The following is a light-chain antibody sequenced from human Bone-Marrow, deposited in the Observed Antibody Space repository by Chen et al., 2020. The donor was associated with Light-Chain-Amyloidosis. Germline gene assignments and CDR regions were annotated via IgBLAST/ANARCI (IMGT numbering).Light chain of an antibody. CDR2: WAS. CDR1: QSVFYSSYNKNY. Sequence: DIVMTQSPDSLAVSLGERANINCKSSQSVFYSSYNKNYLAWYQQKPGQPPKLLIYWASTRESGVPDRFSVSGSGTDFNLTSSSLQAEDGAVYYFQHDYGIPTWTVGQGTKVESK. V-gene: IGKV4-1*01. CDR3: QHDYGIPTWT. J-gene: IGKJ1*01.